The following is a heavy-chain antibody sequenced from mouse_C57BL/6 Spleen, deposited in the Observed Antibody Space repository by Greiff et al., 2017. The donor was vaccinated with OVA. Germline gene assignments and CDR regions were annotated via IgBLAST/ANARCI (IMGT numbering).Heavy chain of an antibody. D-gene: IGHD1-1*01. CDR2: IDPSDSYT. J-gene: IGHJ2*01. CDR3: ARKALLPFDY. CDR1: GYTFTSYW. V-gene: IGHV1-69*01. Sequence: QVQLQQPGAELVMPGASVKLSCKASGYTFTSYWMHWVKQRPGQGLEWIGEIDPSDSYTNYNQKFKGKSTLTVDKSSSTAYMQLSSLTSEDSAVYYCARKALLPFDYWGQGTTLTVSS.